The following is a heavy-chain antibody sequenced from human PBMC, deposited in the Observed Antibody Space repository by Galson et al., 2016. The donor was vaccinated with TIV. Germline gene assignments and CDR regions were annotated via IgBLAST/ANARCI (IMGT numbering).Heavy chain of an antibody. CDR2: IIPIFGTA. Sequence: SVKVSCKASGGTLNNYGISWVRQAPGQGLEWMGGIIPIFGTAKCAQKFQGRVTITRDESTSTAYMELSSLRSEDTAVYYCARVKDWFGSGSYCNVFDYWGQGTLVTVSS. J-gene: IGHJ4*02. CDR1: GGTLNNYG. CDR3: ARVKDWFGSGSYCNVFDY. D-gene: IGHD3-10*01. V-gene: IGHV1-69*05.